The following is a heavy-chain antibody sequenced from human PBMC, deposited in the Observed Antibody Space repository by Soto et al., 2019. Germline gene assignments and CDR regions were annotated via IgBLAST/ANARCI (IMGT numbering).Heavy chain of an antibody. J-gene: IGHJ6*02. V-gene: IGHV3-23*01. Sequence: GSLRLSCAASGCNFSSYAMSWVRQAPGKGLEWVSAISGNGGSTYYADSVKGRFTISRDNSKNTLYLQMNSLRAEDTAVYYCAKSRRYYYYGMDVWGQGTTVTVSS. CDR3: AKSRRYYYYGMDV. CDR1: GCNFSSYA. CDR2: ISGNGGST.